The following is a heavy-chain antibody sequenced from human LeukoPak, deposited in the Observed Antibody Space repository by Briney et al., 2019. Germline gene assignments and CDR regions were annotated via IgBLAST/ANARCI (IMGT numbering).Heavy chain of an antibody. CDR2: ISYSGST. J-gene: IGHJ4*02. V-gene: IGHV4-59*01. D-gene: IGHD6-19*01. Sequence: PSEALSLTCTVSGGSISGYYWSWIRQPPGKGLEWVGYISYSGSTNYNPSLKSRVTISVDTSKNQFSLKLSSVTAADTAIYYCARDGRAGSLFAYWGQGTLVTVSS. CDR3: ARDGRAGSLFAY. CDR1: GGSISGYY.